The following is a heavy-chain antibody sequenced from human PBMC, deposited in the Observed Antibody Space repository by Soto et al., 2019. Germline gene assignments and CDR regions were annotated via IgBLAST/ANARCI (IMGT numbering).Heavy chain of an antibody. V-gene: IGHV1-18*01. CDR3: ARDKGVYFSSTSCYAYGSGSGHAFDI. CDR2: ISAYNGNT. CDR1: GYTFTSYG. J-gene: IGHJ3*02. D-gene: IGHD2-2*01. Sequence: ASVKVSCKASGYTFTSYGISWVRQAPGQGLEWMGWISAYNGNTNYAQKLQGRVTMTTDTSTSTAYMELRSLRSDDTAVYYCARDKGVYFSSTSCYAYGSGSGHAFDIWGQGTMVTVSS.